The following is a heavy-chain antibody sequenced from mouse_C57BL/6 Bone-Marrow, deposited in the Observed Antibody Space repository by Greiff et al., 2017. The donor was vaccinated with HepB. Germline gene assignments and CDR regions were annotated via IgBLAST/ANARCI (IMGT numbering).Heavy chain of an antibody. V-gene: IGHV1-52*01. CDR1: GYTFTSYW. J-gene: IGHJ2*01. CDR3: ARGGSMVTPYYFDY. D-gene: IGHD2-2*01. CDR2: IDPSDSET. Sequence: QVQLKQPGAELVRPGSSVKLSCKASGYTFTSYWMHWVKQRPIQGLEWIGNIDPSDSETHYNQKFKDKATLTVDKSSSTAYMQLSSLTSEDSAVYYCARGGSMVTPYYFDYWGQGTTLTVSS.